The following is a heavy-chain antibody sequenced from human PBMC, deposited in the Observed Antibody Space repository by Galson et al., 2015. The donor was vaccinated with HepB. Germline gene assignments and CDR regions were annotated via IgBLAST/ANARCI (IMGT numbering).Heavy chain of an antibody. V-gene: IGHV3-9*01. CDR3: ARAACGGDCYGDYMDV. Sequence: SLRLSCAASGFKFDDYAMHWVRQAPGRGLEWVSGISWNSGNIDHADSVKGRFTISRDNAKNSLYLQMSSLKAADTAVYYCARAACGGDCYGDYMDVWGNGTSVTVSS. J-gene: IGHJ6*03. CDR1: GFKFDDYA. D-gene: IGHD2-21*01. CDR2: ISWNSGNI.